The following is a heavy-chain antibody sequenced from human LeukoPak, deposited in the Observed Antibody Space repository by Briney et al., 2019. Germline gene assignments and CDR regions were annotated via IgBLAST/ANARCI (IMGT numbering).Heavy chain of an antibody. CDR1: GYTFTGYY. Sequence: ASVKVSCKASGYTFTGYYMHWVRQAPGQGLEWMGWINPNSGGTNYAQKFQRRVTMTRDTSISTAYMELSRLRSDDTAVYYCASGDYCSGGSCYSGLGYWGQGTLVTVSS. CDR3: ASGDYCSGGSCYSGLGY. D-gene: IGHD2-15*01. V-gene: IGHV1-2*02. CDR2: INPNSGGT. J-gene: IGHJ4*02.